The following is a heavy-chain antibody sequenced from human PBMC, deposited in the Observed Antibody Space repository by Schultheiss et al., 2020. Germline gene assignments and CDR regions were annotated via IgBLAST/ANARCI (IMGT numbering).Heavy chain of an antibody. V-gene: IGHV1-69*13. CDR3: ARDAPWEDCSSTSCYRNNWFDP. CDR2: IIPIFGTA. CDR1: GGTFSSYA. D-gene: IGHD2-2*01. J-gene: IGHJ5*02. Sequence: SVKVSCKASGGTFSSYAISWVRQAPGQGLEWMGGIIPIFGTANYAQKFQGRVTITADESTSTAYMELSSLRSEDTAVYYCARDAPWEDCSSTSCYRNNWFDPWDQGTLVTVSS.